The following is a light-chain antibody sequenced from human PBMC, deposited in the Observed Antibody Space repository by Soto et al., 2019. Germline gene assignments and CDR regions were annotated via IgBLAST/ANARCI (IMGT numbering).Light chain of an antibody. CDR2: LEGSGSY. CDR3: ETWDSNTVV. CDR1: SGHSSYI. Sequence: QLVLTQSSSASASLGSSVKLTCTLSSGHSSYIIAWHQQQPGKAPRYLMKLEGSGSYNKGSGVPGRFSGSSSGADRYLTISNLQSEDEADYYCETWDSNTVVFGGGTKLTVL. V-gene: IGLV4-60*03. J-gene: IGLJ2*01.